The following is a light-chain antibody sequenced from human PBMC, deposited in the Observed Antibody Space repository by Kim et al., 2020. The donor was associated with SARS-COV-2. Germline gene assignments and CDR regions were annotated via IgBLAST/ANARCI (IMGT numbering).Light chain of an antibody. J-gene: IGKJ1*01. V-gene: IGKV3-20*01. CDR2: GAS. CDR1: QSVSSSY. Sequence: PGERATLACRASQSVSSSYLAWYQQKPGQAPRLLIYGASSRATGIPDRFSGSGSGTDFTLTISRLEPEDFAVYYCQQYGSSPWTFGQGTKVDIK. CDR3: QQYGSSPWT.